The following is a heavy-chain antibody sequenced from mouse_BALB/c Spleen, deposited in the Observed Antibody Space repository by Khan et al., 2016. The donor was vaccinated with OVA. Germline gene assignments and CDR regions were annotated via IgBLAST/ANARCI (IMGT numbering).Heavy chain of an antibody. CDR2: INPGTDNT. J-gene: IGHJ2*01. CDR3: TRGERLDSIEY. V-gene: IGHV1-76*01. Sequence: QVQLKESGAELVRPGASVKLSCKPSGYTFTTYWIHWVKQRSGQGLEWIARINPGTDNTYYNEKFKDKATLTADKSSSTAYMQLSSLTSEDSAVYFCTRGERLDSIEYWGQGTTLTVSS. CDR1: GYTFTTYW.